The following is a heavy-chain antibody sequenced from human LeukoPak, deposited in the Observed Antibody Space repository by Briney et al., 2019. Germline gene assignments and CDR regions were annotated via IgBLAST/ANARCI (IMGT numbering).Heavy chain of an antibody. Sequence: PSETLSPTCTVSGGSISSSTYYWGWIRRPPGKGLEWVGSIYYSGSTYYNPSLKSRVTVSVDTSKNQFSLKLSSVTAAHTAVYYCVRGSTLRHYQYWGQGTLVTVSS. CDR2: IYYSGST. D-gene: IGHD3-16*01. CDR3: VRGSTLRHYQY. J-gene: IGHJ4*02. CDR1: GGSISSSTYY. V-gene: IGHV4-39*01.